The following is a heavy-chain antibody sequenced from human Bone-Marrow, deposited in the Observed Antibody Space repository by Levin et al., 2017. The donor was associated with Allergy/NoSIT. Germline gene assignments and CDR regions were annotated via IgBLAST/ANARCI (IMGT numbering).Heavy chain of an antibody. CDR2: IWYDGGNK. D-gene: IGHD2-2*01. CDR3: ARGGYCTSTSCPTYLDY. J-gene: IGHJ4*02. CDR1: GFTFSNSG. V-gene: IGHV3-33*01. Sequence: SCAASGFTFSNSGMHWVRQAPGKGLEWVAVIWYDGGNKYYADSVKGRFTISRDNSKNTLYLQMNSLRAADTALYYCARGGYCTSTSCPTYLDYWGQGTLVTVSS.